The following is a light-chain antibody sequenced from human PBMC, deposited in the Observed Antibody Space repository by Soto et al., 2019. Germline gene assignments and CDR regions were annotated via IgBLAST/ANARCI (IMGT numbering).Light chain of an antibody. CDR3: AAWDDSVNGPV. CDR1: GSNIGRNI. Sequence: QSVLTQPPSASGTPGQRVTISCSGSGSNIGRNIVNWYQQVPGTAPRLLIYGNNQRPSGVPDRFSGSKSGTSASLAISGLQSEDEADYYCAAWDDSVNGPVFGGGTKRTVL. J-gene: IGLJ3*02. V-gene: IGLV1-44*01. CDR2: GNN.